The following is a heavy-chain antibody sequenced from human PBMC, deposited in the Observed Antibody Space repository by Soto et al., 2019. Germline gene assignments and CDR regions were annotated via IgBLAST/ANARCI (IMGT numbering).Heavy chain of an antibody. CDR1: GYTFTSYW. J-gene: IGHJ5*02. D-gene: IGHD6-19*01. V-gene: IGHV5-51*01. CDR3: ARHVGYSSGGGWFDP. CDR2: IYPGDSDI. Sequence: PGESLKISCKGSGYTFTSYWIGWVRQMPGKGLEWMGIIYPGDSDIRYSPSLQGQVTISADKSISTAYLQWSSLKASDTAMYYCARHVGYSSGGGWFDPWGQGTLVTVSS.